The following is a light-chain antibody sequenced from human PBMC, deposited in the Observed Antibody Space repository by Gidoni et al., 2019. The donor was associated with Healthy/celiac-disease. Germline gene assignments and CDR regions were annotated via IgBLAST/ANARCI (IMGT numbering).Light chain of an antibody. Sequence: EIVLTQSPATLSLSPGERATLYCRASQSVSSHLAWYKQRPGQAPRLHIYDGSNRATGIPARVSGSGSGTDFTLTISSLEPEDFAVCYWRQRSNWVFTFGPGTKVDIK. V-gene: IGKV3-11*01. J-gene: IGKJ3*01. CDR3: RQRSNWVFT. CDR1: QSVSSH. CDR2: DGS.